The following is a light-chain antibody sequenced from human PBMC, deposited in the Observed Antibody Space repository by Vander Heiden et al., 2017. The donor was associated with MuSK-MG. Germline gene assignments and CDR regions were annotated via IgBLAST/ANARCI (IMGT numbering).Light chain of an antibody. Sequence: QSALTQPRSVSGSPGQSVTISCTGTRSDVGGYNYVSWYQQHPGQAPKLMIYDGSKRPSGVPDRFSGSKSDNTASLTISGLQAEDEADYYCCSYAGSYTLVFGGGTQLTVL. CDR2: DGS. V-gene: IGLV2-11*01. CDR3: CSYAGSYTLV. J-gene: IGLJ2*01. CDR1: RSDVGGYNY.